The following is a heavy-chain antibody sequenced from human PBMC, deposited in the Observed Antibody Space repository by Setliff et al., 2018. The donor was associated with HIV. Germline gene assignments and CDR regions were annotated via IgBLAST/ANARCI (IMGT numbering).Heavy chain of an antibody. V-gene: IGHV4-39*01. J-gene: IGHJ5*02. CDR1: GASISSTSYY. Sequence: SETLSLTCTVSGASISSTSYYWGWIRQPPGKGLEYIGSMHYSGSTYYNPSLKSRVTISVDTSKNQFSLKLSSVTAADTAVYYCARTWWLRSNWFDPWGQGTLVTVSS. CDR2: MHYSGST. CDR3: ARTWWLRSNWFDP. D-gene: IGHD5-12*01.